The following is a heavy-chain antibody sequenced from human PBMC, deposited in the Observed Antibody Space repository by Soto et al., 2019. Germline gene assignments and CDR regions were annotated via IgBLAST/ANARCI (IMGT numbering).Heavy chain of an antibody. CDR3: AREPATAKPEGVDF. CDR2: INPNSGGT. J-gene: IGHJ4*02. CDR1: GYTFSDYY. Sequence: AASVKVSCKASGYTFSDYYIHWVRQAPGQGLEWMGWINPNSGGTKYAPKFQGGVTMTRDTSITTAYMELSRLRSGDTAVYYCAREPATAKPEGVDFWGQVHLVTVSS. D-gene: IGHD1-1*01. V-gene: IGHV1-2*02.